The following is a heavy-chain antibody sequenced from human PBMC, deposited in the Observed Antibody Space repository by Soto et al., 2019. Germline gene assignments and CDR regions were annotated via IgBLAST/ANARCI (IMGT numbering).Heavy chain of an antibody. CDR2: TSYDGSNN. J-gene: IGHJ4*02. CDR3: SRWGTTGGLDV. Sequence: QVHLVESGGGVVQPGTSLRLSCVGSGFTFRSYVIHWVRQAPGKGLEWVALTSYDGSNNFYGDSVKGRFTISRDNSRNTVELQIDSLRLEDTALYYCSRWGTTGGLDVWGQGTLVSVSS. V-gene: IGHV3-33*05. CDR1: GFTFRSYV. D-gene: IGHD3-16*01.